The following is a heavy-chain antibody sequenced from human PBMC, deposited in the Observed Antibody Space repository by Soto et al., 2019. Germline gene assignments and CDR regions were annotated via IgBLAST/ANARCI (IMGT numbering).Heavy chain of an antibody. J-gene: IGHJ6*02. D-gene: IGHD6-25*01. CDR2: ISWDGGST. CDR3: AKDTASRSYYYSGMDV. V-gene: IGHV3-43D*04. CDR1: GFTFDDYA. Sequence: PGGSLRLSCAASGFTFDDYAMHWVRQAPGKGLEWVSLISWDGGSTYYADSVKGRFTISRDNSRNSLYLQMNSLRAEDTALYYCAKDTASRSYYYSGMDVWGQGTTVTVSS.